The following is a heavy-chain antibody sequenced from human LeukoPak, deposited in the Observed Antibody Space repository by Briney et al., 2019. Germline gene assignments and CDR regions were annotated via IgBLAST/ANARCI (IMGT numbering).Heavy chain of an antibody. CDR2: ISAYNGNT. CDR1: GYTFTSYG. D-gene: IGHD5-24*01. Sequence: ASVKVSCKASGYTFTSYGISWVRQAPGQGLERMGWISAYNGNTNYAQKLQGRVTMTTDASTSTAYMELRSLRSDDTAVYYCARSEMATPFDYWGQGTLVTVSS. CDR3: ARSEMATPFDY. J-gene: IGHJ4*02. V-gene: IGHV1-18*01.